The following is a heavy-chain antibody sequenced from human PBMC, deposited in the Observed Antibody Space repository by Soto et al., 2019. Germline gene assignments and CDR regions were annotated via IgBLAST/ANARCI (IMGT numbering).Heavy chain of an antibody. CDR1: GGSISSYY. V-gene: IGHV4-59*01. J-gene: IGHJ5*02. D-gene: IGHD1-7*01. CDR3: ARDHGRVTGTTWVWFDP. CDR2: IYYSGST. Sequence: ETLSLTCTVSGGSISSYYWSWIRQPPGKGLEWIGYIYYSGSTNYNPSLKSRVTISVDTSKNQFSLKLSSVTAADTAVYYCARDHGRVTGTTWVWFDPWGQGTLVTVSS.